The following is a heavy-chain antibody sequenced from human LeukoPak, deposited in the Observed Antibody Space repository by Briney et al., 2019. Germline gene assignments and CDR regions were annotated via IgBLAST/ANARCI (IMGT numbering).Heavy chain of an antibody. D-gene: IGHD3-10*01. V-gene: IGHV1-2*02. CDR3: ARDDNYGSGQPDD. J-gene: IGHJ4*02. Sequence: ASVKVSCKASGYTFTGYYMYWVRQAPGQGLEWMGWINPNSGGTNYAQKFQGRVTMTRDTSISTAYMELSRLRSDDTAVYYCARDDNYGSGQPDDWGQGTLVTVSS. CDR1: GYTFTGYY. CDR2: INPNSGGT.